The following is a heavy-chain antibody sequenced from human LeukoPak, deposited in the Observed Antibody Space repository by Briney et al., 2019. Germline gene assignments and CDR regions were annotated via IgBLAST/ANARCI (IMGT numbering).Heavy chain of an antibody. V-gene: IGHV3-30-3*01. CDR3: ARAKIPYYYDSSGPMDY. D-gene: IGHD3-22*01. J-gene: IGHJ4*02. CDR1: GFTFSSYA. CDR2: ISYDGSNK. Sequence: GGSLRLSCAASGFTFSSYAMHWVRQAPSKGLEWVAVISYDGSNKYYADSVKGRFTISRDNSKNTLYLQMNSLRAEDTAVYYCARAKIPYYYDSSGPMDYWGQGTLVTVSS.